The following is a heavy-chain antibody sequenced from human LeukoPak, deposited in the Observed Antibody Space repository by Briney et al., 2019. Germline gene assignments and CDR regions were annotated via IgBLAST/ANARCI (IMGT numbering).Heavy chain of an antibody. CDR1: GGSISSGSYY. J-gene: IGHJ4*02. CDR2: IYTSGST. V-gene: IGHV4-61*02. Sequence: SETLSLTCTVSGGSISSGSYYWSWIRQPAGKGLEWIGRIYTSGSTNYNPSLKSRVTISVDTSKTQFSLKLSSVTAADTAMYYCAMTYYDFWSGYSDYWGQGTLVTVSS. D-gene: IGHD3-3*01. CDR3: AMTYYDFWSGYSDY.